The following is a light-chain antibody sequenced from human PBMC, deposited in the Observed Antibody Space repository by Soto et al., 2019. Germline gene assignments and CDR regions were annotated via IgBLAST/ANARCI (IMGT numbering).Light chain of an antibody. J-gene: IGKJ2*02. CDR3: QQYDNLPPCT. CDR2: DAS. V-gene: IGKV1-33*01. CDR1: QDISNY. Sequence: DIQMTQSPSSLSASVGDRVTITCQASQDISNYLNWYQQKPGKAPKLLIYDASNLETGVPSRLSGSGSGTDFTFTISSLQPEDIATYYCQQYDNLPPCTFGQGTKLEIK.